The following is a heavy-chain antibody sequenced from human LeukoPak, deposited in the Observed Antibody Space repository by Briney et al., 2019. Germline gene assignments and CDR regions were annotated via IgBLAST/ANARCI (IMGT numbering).Heavy chain of an antibody. CDR1: GFTFSSYA. CDR2: IYYSGST. CDR3: ARQWYGMDV. Sequence: GSLRLSCAASGFTFSSYAMSWVRQAPGKGLEWIGYIYYSGSTNYNPSLKSRVTISVDTSKNQFSLKLSSVTAADTAVYYCARQWYGMDVWGQGTTVTVSS. V-gene: IGHV4-59*08. J-gene: IGHJ6*02.